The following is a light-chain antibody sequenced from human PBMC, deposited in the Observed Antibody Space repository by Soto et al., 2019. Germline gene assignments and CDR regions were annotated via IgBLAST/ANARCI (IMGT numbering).Light chain of an antibody. J-gene: IGKJ2*01. CDR3: QQYGSSPYT. CDR1: LSVSSSY. CDR2: GAS. V-gene: IGKV3-20*01. Sequence: EIALTQSPGTLSLSPGERATLSCRASLSVSSSYLAWYQQKPGQAPRLLIYGASSRATGIPDRFSGSGSGTDFTLTISRLEPEDFAVYYCQQYGSSPYTFGEGTKLEIK.